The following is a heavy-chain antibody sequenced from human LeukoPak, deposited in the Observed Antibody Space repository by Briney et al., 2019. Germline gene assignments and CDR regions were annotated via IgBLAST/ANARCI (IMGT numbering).Heavy chain of an antibody. CDR2: IYYSGST. Sequence: SETLSLTCTASGGSISSYYWSWIRQPPGKGLEWIGYIYYSGSTNYNPSLKSRVTISVDTSKNQFSLKLSSVTAADTAVYYCARKYSSSSGFDYWGQGTLVTVSS. D-gene: IGHD6-6*01. J-gene: IGHJ4*02. V-gene: IGHV4-59*01. CDR1: GGSISSYY. CDR3: ARKYSSSSGFDY.